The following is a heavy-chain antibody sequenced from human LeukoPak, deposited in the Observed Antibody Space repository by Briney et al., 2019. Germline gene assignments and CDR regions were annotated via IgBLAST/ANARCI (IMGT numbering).Heavy chain of an antibody. J-gene: IGHJ6*03. V-gene: IGHV3-7*01. D-gene: IGHD1-26*01. CDR3: ARAYSGRYGLGYYYMDV. CDR1: GFTFSSYW. CDR2: IKQDGSEK. Sequence: PGGSLRLSCAASGFTFSSYWMSWVRQAPGKGLEWVANIKQDGSEKYYVDSVKGRFTISRDNAKNSLYLQMNSLRADDTAVYYCARAYSGRYGLGYYYMDVWGKGTTVTISS.